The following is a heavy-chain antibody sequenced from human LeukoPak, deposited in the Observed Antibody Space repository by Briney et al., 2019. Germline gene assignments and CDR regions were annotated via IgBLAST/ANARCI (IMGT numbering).Heavy chain of an antibody. CDR3: AKDSGSYAEGTFDY. J-gene: IGHJ4*02. V-gene: IGHV3-21*04. Sequence: PGGSLRLSCAASGFTFSSYSMNWVRQAPGKGLEWVSSISSSSSYIYYADSVKGRFTISRDNAKNSLYLQMNSLRAEDMALYYCAKDSGSYAEGTFDYWGQGTLVTVSS. D-gene: IGHD1-26*01. CDR1: GFTFSSYS. CDR2: ISSSSSYI.